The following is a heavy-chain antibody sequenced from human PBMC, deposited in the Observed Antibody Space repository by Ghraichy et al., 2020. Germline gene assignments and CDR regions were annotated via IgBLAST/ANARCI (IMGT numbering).Heavy chain of an antibody. Sequence: GGSLRLSCVATGFTFRSYGMHWVRQGPGKGLQWVVGIWYDGGKTYYADSVRGRFTISRDNSRNTLYLQMNSLRADDTAVYYCATPTGHSSYWGQGTLVTVSS. CDR3: ATPTGHSSY. J-gene: IGHJ4*02. CDR1: GFTFRSYG. V-gene: IGHV3-33*01. CDR2: IWYDGGKT. D-gene: IGHD1-1*01.